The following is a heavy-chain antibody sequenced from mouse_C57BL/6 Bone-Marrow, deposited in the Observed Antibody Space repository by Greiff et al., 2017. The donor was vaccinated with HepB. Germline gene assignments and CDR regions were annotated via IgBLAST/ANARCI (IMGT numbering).Heavy chain of an antibody. CDR3: AREAAQATIAY. Sequence: QLQQPGAELVRPGTSVKLSCKASGYTFTSYWMHWVKQRPGQGLEWIGVIDPSDSYTNYNQKFKGKATLTVDTSSSTAYMQLSSLTSEDSAVYYCAREAAQATIAYWGQGTLVTVSA. D-gene: IGHD3-2*02. J-gene: IGHJ3*01. CDR2: IDPSDSYT. V-gene: IGHV1-59*01. CDR1: GYTFTSYW.